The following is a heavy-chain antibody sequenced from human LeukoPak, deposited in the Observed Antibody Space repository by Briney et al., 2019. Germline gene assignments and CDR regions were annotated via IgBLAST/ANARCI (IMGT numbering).Heavy chain of an antibody. CDR1: GGSFSGYY. J-gene: IGHJ4*02. V-gene: IGHV4-34*01. D-gene: IGHD6-13*01. CDR2: INHSGST. Sequence: SETLSLTCAVYGGSFSGYYWSWIRQPPGKGLEWIGEINHSGSTNYNPSLKSRVTISVDTSKNQFSLKLSSVTAADTAVYYCARGAAATYWGQGTLVAVSS. CDR3: ARGAAATY.